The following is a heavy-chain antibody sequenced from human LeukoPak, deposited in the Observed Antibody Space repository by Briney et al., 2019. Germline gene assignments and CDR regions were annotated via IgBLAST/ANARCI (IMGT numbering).Heavy chain of an antibody. Sequence: PSETLSLTCTVSGVSISSYYWSWIRQPPGKGLEWIGYIYYSGSTNYSPSLKSRVTISVDTSKNQFSLKLSSVTAADTAVYHCARGLTDFDYWGQGTLVTVSS. V-gene: IGHV4-59*01. CDR3: ARGLTDFDY. J-gene: IGHJ4*02. CDR1: GVSISSYY. CDR2: IYYSGST.